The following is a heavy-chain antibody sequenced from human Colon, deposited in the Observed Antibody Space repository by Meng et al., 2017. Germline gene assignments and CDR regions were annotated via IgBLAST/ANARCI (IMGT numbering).Heavy chain of an antibody. V-gene: IGHV4-39*01. Sequence: QLQLQESGPGLVKPSETLSLTCSVSGGAISSGTHYWGWVRQPPGKGLEWSGSVYYSGTTYYSPSLKSRVTISVDTSKNQFSLKLSSVTAADTAVYYCARRDAVIKGVDCWGQGTLVTVSS. CDR2: VYYSGTT. J-gene: IGHJ4*02. CDR1: GGAISSGTHY. CDR3: ARRDAVIKGVDC. D-gene: IGHD2-21*01.